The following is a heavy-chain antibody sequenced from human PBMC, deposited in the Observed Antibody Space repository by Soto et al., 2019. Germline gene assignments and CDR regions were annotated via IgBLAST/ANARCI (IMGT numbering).Heavy chain of an antibody. V-gene: IGHV4-31*03. D-gene: IGHD2-21*01. J-gene: IGHJ6*02. CDR1: GGSISSGGYY. CDR2: IYYSGST. Sequence: QVQLQESGPGLVKPSQTLSLTCTVSGGSISSGGYYWSWIRQHPGKGLEWIGYIYYSGSTYYNLXLQSRVTISVDXSXNXXSLKLSSVTAADTAVYYCAASCVGCGGFNYYGMDVWGQGTTVTVSS. CDR3: AASCVGCGGFNYYGMDV.